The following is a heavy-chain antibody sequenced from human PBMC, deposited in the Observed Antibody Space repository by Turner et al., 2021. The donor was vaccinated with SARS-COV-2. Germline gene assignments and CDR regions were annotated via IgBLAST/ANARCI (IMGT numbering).Heavy chain of an antibody. CDR3: ARDRDEYYDSANWFDP. Sequence: QVQLVESGGGVVQPVRSLRLSCAASGFTFSIYAMHWVRQAPGKGLEWVAIISNDGRNKYYADSVKGRFTISRDNSKNTLYLQMNSLRAEDTAVYYCARDRDEYYDSANWFDPWGQGTLVTVSS. CDR2: ISNDGRNK. CDR1: GFTFSIYA. J-gene: IGHJ5*02. V-gene: IGHV3-30*04. D-gene: IGHD3-22*01.